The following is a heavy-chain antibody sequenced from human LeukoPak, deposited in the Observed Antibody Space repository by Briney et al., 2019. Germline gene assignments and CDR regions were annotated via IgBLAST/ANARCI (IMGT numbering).Heavy chain of an antibody. D-gene: IGHD5-18*01. Sequence: GGSLRLSCAASGFTFTNYAMSWVRQAPGKGLEWVSAFSGSGGNTYYADSVKGRFTISRDNAKNSLYLQMNGLRAEDTAVYYCARDAAYGYDRFDSWGQGTQVTVSS. V-gene: IGHV3-23*01. CDR1: GFTFTNYA. J-gene: IGHJ4*02. CDR2: FSGSGGNT. CDR3: ARDAAYGYDRFDS.